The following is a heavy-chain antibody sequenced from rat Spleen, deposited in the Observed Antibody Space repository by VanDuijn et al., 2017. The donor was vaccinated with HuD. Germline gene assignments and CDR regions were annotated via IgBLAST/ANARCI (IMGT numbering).Heavy chain of an antibody. CDR3: ARHDYSSYYFDY. CDR1: GFTFSSFA. D-gene: IGHD1-2*01. V-gene: IGHV5-46*01. J-gene: IGHJ2*01. Sequence: EVQLVESGGGLVQPGRSLKLSCAASGFTFSSFAMAWVRQAPKKGLEWVATISTSGSRTYYPDSVKGRFTISRDNAKSSLYLQMNSLKSEDTATYYCARHDYSSYYFDYWGQGVMVTVSS. CDR2: ISTSGSRT.